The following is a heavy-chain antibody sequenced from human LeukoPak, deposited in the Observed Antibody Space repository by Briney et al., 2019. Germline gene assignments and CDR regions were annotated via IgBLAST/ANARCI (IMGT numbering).Heavy chain of an antibody. CDR1: GFTFSSYA. Sequence: GGSLRLSCAASGFTFSSYAMSWVRQAPGKGLEWVANIKHDGSEKYYVDSVKGRFTISRDNAKNSLYLQMNSLRAEDTAVYYCARDNGRITMVRGVIMARWFDPWGQGTLVTVSS. CDR3: ARDNGRITMVRGVIMARWFDP. D-gene: IGHD3-10*01. CDR2: IKHDGSEK. J-gene: IGHJ5*02. V-gene: IGHV3-7*01.